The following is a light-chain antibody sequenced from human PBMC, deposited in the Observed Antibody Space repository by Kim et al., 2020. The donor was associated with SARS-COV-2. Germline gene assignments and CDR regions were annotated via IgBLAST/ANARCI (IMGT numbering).Light chain of an antibody. CDR3: QQCYSTPYS. CDR2: AAS. Sequence: ASGGGRVTMSCRASQSISSYFNWYQQTPGNAPKLLLYAASSLHSGVTLMFSGSGSGTDFSLNISSLQPEDFATFFCQQCYSTPYSFRQGTKLDI. J-gene: IGKJ2*03. CDR1: QSISSY. V-gene: IGKV1-39*01.